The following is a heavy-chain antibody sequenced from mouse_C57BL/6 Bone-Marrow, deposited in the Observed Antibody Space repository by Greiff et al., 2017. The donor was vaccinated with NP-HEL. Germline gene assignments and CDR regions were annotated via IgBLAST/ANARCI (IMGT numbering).Heavy chain of an antibody. CDR2: IYPRSGNT. CDR1: GYTFTSYG. D-gene: IGHD2-3*01. J-gene: IGHJ1*03. CDR3: AREDGYCVDWYFDV. Sequence: VQLQQSGAELARPGASVKLSCKASGYTFTSYGISWVKQRTGQGLEWIGEIYPRSGNTYYNEKFKGKATLTADKSSSTASMELRSLTSEDSSVYFCAREDGYCVDWYFDVWGTGTTVTVSS. V-gene: IGHV1-81*01.